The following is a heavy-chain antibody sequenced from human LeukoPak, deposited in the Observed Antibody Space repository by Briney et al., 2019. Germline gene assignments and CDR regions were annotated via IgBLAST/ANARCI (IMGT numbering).Heavy chain of an antibody. CDR2: INPNSGGT. V-gene: IGHV1-2*02. D-gene: IGHD6-19*01. CDR3: ARVGVRWLRRKYYFDY. CDR1: GYTFTGYY. J-gene: IGHJ4*02. Sequence: ASVKVSCKASGYTFTGYYMHWVRQAPGQGLEWMGWINPNSGGTNYAQKFQGRVTMTRDTSISTAYMELSRLRSEDTAVYYCARVGVRWLRRKYYFDYWGQGTLVTVSS.